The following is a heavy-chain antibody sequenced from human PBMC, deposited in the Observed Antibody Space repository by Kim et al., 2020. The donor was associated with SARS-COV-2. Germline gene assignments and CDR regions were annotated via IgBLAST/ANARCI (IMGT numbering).Heavy chain of an antibody. Sequence: GGSLRLSCAASGFTFSSYAMSWVRQAPGKGLEWVSAISGSGGSTYYADSVKGRFTISRDNSKNTLYLQMNSLRAEDTAVYYCAKGARDPITWISFGTTGGYYYYYGIDVWGQGTTVTVSS. CDR2: ISGSGGST. CDR1: GFTFSSYA. CDR3: AKGARDPITWISFGTTGGYYYYYGIDV. V-gene: IGHV3-23*01. D-gene: IGHD5-12*01. J-gene: IGHJ6*02.